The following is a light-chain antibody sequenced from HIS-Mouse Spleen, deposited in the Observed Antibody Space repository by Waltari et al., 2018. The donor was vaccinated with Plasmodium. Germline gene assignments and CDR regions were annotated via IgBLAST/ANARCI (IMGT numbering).Light chain of an antibody. CDR2: EGS. CDR1: SSDLGCYNL. J-gene: IGLJ2*01. Sequence: QSALTQPASVSGSPGQSITIPCTGTSSDLGCYNLVSCYQQHPGQAPKLMIYEGSKRPSVVSNRFPGSKSGNTASLTISGLQAEDEADYYCCSYAGSSTFVVFGGGTKLTVL. CDR3: CSYAGSSTFVV. V-gene: IGLV2-23*03.